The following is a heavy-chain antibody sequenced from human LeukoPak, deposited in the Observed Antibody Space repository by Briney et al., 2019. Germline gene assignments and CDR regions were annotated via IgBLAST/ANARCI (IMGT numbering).Heavy chain of an antibody. Sequence: SETLSLTCTVSGGSINNNDYYWGWVRQSPGMGLEWIGSIYYSGYTYFNSSLKSRVTIAVDTSKNQFSLKLSFVTAADTAVYYCARDSSTSYHFDFWGQGTLVTVSS. CDR2: IYYSGYT. V-gene: IGHV4-39*02. D-gene: IGHD2-2*01. CDR1: GGSINNNDYY. J-gene: IGHJ4*02. CDR3: ARDSSTSYHFDF.